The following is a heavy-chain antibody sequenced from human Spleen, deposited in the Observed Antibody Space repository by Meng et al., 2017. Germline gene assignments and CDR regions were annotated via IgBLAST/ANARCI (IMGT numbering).Heavy chain of an antibody. CDR3: ARDEDISAAGKLFGDY. Sequence: QGQLQESGPGLVKPSQTLSLTCTVSGGSISSGGYYWSWIRQHPGKGLEWIGYIHSSGSTYYNPSLRSRLTISVDTSKNQFSLKLSSVTAADTAVYYCARDEDISAAGKLFGDYWGQGTLVTVSS. CDR2: IHSSGST. J-gene: IGHJ4*02. V-gene: IGHV4-31*03. CDR1: GGSISSGGYY. D-gene: IGHD6-13*01.